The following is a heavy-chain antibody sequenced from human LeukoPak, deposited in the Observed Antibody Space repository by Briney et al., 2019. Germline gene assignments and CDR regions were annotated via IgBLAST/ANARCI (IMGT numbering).Heavy chain of an antibody. CDR2: IIPILGIA. D-gene: IGHD2-15*01. V-gene: IGHV1-69*02. CDR3: ATNLYWSWLDV. CDR1: GGTFTSYT. J-gene: IGHJ6*02. Sequence: SVTVSCKASGGTFTSYTISWVRQAPGQGVDGMGRIIPILGIAKYAQKFQRRVTTTADRSTSTAYMELSSLRSEDTAVYYCATNLYWSWLDVWGQRPTAT.